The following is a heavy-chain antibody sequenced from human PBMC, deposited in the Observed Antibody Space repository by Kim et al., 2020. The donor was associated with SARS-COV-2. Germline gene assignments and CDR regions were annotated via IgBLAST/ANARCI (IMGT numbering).Heavy chain of an antibody. V-gene: IGHV3-74*01. J-gene: IGHJ4*02. Sequence: YADSVKGRFTISRDNAKNTLYLQMNSLRAEDTAVYYCARVFGYAVSSFDYWGQGTLVTVSS. D-gene: IGHD5-12*01. CDR3: ARVFGYAVSSFDY.